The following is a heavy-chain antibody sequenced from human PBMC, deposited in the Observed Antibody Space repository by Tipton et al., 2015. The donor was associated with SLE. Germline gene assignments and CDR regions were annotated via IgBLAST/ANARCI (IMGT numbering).Heavy chain of an antibody. V-gene: IGHV4-61*02. CDR1: GGSISSGSYY. CDR3: ARALSSSGGFDY. Sequence: TLSLTCTVSGGSISSGSYYWSWIRQPAGKGLEWIGRIYTSGSTNYNPSPKSRVTIPVDTSKNQFSLKLSSVTAADTAVYYCARALSSSGGFDYWGQGTLVTVSS. D-gene: IGHD6-13*01. J-gene: IGHJ4*02. CDR2: IYTSGST.